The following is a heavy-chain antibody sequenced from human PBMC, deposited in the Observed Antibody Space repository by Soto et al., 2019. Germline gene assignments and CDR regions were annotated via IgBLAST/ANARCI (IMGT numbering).Heavy chain of an antibody. V-gene: IGHV4-34*01. J-gene: IGHJ6*02. CDR3: ARGRRVVPAAIRYYYYGMDV. D-gene: IGHD2-2*01. CDR2: INHSGIT. Sequence: SETLSLTCAVYGGSFNGYYWNWIRQPPGKGLEWIGEINHSGITKYSPSLKSRVSISVDTSKSQFSLKLSSVTAADTAVYFCARGRRVVPAAIRYYYYGMDVWGQGTTVTVSS. CDR1: GGSFNGYY.